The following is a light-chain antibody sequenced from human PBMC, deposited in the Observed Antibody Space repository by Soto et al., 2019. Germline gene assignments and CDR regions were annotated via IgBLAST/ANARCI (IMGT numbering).Light chain of an antibody. CDR3: QQYGTPRAVT. V-gene: IGKV3-20*01. CDR1: QSVDSNY. Sequence: SPCTEPRSPEEDATLSWRYLQSVDSNYLAWYQQKAGQTPRLIIYGATGRADGIPHRFSGSGFGTDFSHTIMKVEPECFAVYYSQQYGTPRAVTFGQGTRLEIK. CDR2: GAT. J-gene: IGKJ5*01.